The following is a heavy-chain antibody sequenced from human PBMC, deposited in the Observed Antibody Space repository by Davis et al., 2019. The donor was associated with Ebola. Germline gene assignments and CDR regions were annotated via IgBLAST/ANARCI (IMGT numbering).Heavy chain of an antibody. CDR2: ISSSSSYT. D-gene: IGHD2-15*01. J-gene: IGHJ6*02. Sequence: PGGSLRLSCAASGFTFSDYYMSWIRQAPGKGLEWVSYISSSSSYTNYADSVKGRFTISRDNAKNSLYLQMNSLRAEDTAVYYCAREYCSGGSCEYPLGGMDVWGQGTTVTVSS. CDR1: GFTFSDYY. V-gene: IGHV3-11*06. CDR3: AREYCSGGSCEYPLGGMDV.